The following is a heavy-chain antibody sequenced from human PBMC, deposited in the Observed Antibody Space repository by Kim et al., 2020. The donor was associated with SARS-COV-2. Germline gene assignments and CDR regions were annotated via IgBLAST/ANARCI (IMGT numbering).Heavy chain of an antibody. J-gene: IGHJ4*02. Sequence: QKFQGRVTMTRDTSISTAYMELSRLRSDDTAVYYCARSYYDSSGYYYFDYWGQGTLVTVSS. V-gene: IGHV1-2*02. D-gene: IGHD3-22*01. CDR3: ARSYYDSSGYYYFDY.